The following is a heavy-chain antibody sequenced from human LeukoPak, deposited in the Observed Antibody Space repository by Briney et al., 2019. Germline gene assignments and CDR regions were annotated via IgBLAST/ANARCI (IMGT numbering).Heavy chain of an antibody. CDR1: GFTFSTYT. J-gene: IGHJ4*02. Sequence: GGSLRLSCAASGFTFSTYTMNWVRQAPGKGLEWVSSISSRSSYIYYADSVKGRFTTSRDNAKNSLYLQMNSLRPEDTAVYYCAKDPRDHSYGWSWRYFDYWGQGTLVTVSS. V-gene: IGHV3-21*01. CDR3: AKDPRDHSYGWSWRYFDY. CDR2: ISSRSSYI. D-gene: IGHD5-18*01.